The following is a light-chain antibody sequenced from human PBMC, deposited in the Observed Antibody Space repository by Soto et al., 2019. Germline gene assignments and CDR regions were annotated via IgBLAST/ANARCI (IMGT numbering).Light chain of an antibody. CDR3: RQSYSTPWT. CDR1: QSISSW. Sequence: WRASQSISSWLAWYQQKPGKAPKLLIYDASSLESGVPSSFSGSGSGPQITLVCSSLQPDDLASQYSRQSYSTPWTCAQGTKVDI. CDR2: DAS. V-gene: IGKV1-5*01. J-gene: IGKJ1*01.